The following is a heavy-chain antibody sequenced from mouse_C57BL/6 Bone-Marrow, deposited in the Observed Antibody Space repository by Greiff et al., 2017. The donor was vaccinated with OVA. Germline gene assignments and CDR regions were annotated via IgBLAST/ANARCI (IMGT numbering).Heavy chain of an antibody. CDR2: IHPSSGYT. CDR1: GYTFTSYW. CDR3: ARSGYDYDACLTWFAD. Sequence: QVQLKESGAELAKPGASVKLSCKASGYTFTSYWMPWVKQRPGQGLEWIGYIHPSSGYTKYNQTLQDKATLTADKCSSTTYMQLFNLTYEDSAVYYCARSGYDYDACLTWFADWGQGTLVTVSA. V-gene: IGHV1-7*01. J-gene: IGHJ3*01. D-gene: IGHD2-4*01.